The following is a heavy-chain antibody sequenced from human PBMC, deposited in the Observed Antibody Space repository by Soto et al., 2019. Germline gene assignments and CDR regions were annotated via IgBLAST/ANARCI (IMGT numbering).Heavy chain of an antibody. V-gene: IGHV3-23*01. CDR1: GFTFSSYA. J-gene: IGHJ4*02. CDR2: ISGSGGST. D-gene: IGHD6-19*01. CDR3: AKSSGWFHPFDY. Sequence: EVQLLESGGGLVQPGGSLRLSCAASGFTFSSYALSWVRQAPGKGLEWVSVISGSGGSTYYADSVKGRFTISRDNSKNTLYLQMNSLRADDTAVYYCAKSSGWFHPFDYRGQGTLVTVSS.